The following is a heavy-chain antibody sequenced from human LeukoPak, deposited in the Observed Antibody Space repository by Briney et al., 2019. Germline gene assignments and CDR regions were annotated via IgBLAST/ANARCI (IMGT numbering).Heavy chain of an antibody. CDR2: IYTSGST. Sequence: SETLSLTCTVSGGSISSYYWNWIRQPAGKGLEWIGRIYTSGSTNYNPSLRSRVTMSVDTSKNQFSLKLSSVTAADTAVYYCARSSITATGASQVWGQGTLVTVSS. CDR1: GGSISSYY. CDR3: ARSSITATGASQV. D-gene: IGHD6-13*01. V-gene: IGHV4-4*07. J-gene: IGHJ4*02.